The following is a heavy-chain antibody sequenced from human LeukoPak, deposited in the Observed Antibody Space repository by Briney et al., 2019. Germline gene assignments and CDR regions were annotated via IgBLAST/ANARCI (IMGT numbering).Heavy chain of an antibody. Sequence: GGSLRLSCAASGFTFSSCSMNWVRQAPGKGLEWVSSISSSSSYIYYADSVKGRFTISRDNAKNSLYLQMNSLRAEDTAVYYSTRDSKQGPDSGSDLADYWGQGTLVTVSS. CDR1: GFTFSSCS. V-gene: IGHV3-21*01. D-gene: IGHD5-12*01. CDR3: TRDSKQGPDSGSDLADY. CDR2: ISSSSSYI. J-gene: IGHJ4*02.